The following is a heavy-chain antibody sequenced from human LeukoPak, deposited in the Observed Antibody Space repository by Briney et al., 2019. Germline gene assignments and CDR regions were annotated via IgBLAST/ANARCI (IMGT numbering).Heavy chain of an antibody. CDR2: INSDGSST. Sequence: PGGSLRLSCAPSRFTFITYWMHWVRQAPGKGLVGVSRINSDGSSTGYADSVKGRFTISRDNAKNTLYLQMNSLRAEDTAVYYCAELGITMIGGVWGKGTTVTISS. V-gene: IGHV3-74*01. J-gene: IGHJ6*04. D-gene: IGHD3-10*02. CDR3: AELGITMIGGV. CDR1: RFTFITYW.